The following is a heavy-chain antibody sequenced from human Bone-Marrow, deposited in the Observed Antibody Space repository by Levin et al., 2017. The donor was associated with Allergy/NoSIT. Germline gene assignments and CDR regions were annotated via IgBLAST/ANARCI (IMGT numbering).Heavy chain of an antibody. V-gene: IGHV2-5*02. J-gene: IGHJ1*01. CDR2: VYWDDDK. Sequence: SGPTLVKPTQTLTLTCTFSGFSFTTSGEGAGWIRQSPGKAPEWLAFVYWDDDKTYNPSLRSRVTITKDSSRKQVVLTMTNMDPVDTATYYCIHRNYYDKYFQYWGPGTLVTVSS. D-gene: IGHD3-9*01. CDR1: GFSFTTSGEG. CDR3: IHRNYYDKYFQY.